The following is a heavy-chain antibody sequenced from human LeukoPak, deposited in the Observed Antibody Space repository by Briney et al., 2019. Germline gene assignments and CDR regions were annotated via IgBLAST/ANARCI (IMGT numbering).Heavy chain of an antibody. CDR1: GFTFSSYS. D-gene: IGHD5-24*01. V-gene: IGHV3-21*01. J-gene: IGHJ3*02. CDR3: ARERDASDAFDI. Sequence: GGSLRVSCAAPGFTFSSYSMNWVRQAPGKGLEWVSSISSSSSYIYYADSVKGRFTISRDNAKNSLYLQMNSLRAEDTAVYYCARERDASDAFDIWGQGTMVTVSS. CDR2: ISSSSSYI.